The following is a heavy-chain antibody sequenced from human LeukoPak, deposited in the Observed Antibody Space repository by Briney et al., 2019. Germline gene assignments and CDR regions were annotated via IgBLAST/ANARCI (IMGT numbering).Heavy chain of an antibody. CDR3: ARDLTGSGYDI. V-gene: IGHV3-23*01. CDR1: GFTFSSHG. Sequence: GGTLRLSCAASGFTFSSHGMSWVRQAPGKGLEWVSTISGSGDNTYYADSVKGRFTISRDNAKNSLYLQMNSLRAEDTAVYYCARDLTGSGYDIWGQGTMVTVSS. D-gene: IGHD1-20*01. CDR2: ISGSGDNT. J-gene: IGHJ3*02.